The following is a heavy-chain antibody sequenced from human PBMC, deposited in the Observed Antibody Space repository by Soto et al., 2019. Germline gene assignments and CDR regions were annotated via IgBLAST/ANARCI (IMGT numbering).Heavy chain of an antibody. Sequence: PSETLSPTCTVSGGSMNGHFWSWIRQPAGKGLEWIGHVHISGLTTYNPSLRSRVTLSLDPPKNQLSLKLTSVSAADTAVYYCARINGGSPDFWCQGTLVTFS. V-gene: IGHV4-4*07. CDR1: GGSMNGHF. D-gene: IGHD2-15*01. J-gene: IGHJ4*02. CDR2: VHISGLT. CDR3: ARINGGSPDF.